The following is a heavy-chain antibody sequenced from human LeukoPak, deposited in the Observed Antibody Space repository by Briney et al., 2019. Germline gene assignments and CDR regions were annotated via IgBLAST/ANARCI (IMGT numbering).Heavy chain of an antibody. D-gene: IGHD6-19*01. CDR3: VREGRGRSGTNAYDI. CDR2: IATSGDT. J-gene: IGHJ3*02. CDR1: GFSFSQYE. Sequence: GGSLRLSCASSGFSFSQYEMHWVRQGTGKRLEWVSAIATSGDTFYAGSVKGRFTISRENAKDSLYLQMNSLSAGDTAVYYCVREGRGRSGTNAYDIWGQGTVVTVST. V-gene: IGHV3-13*01.